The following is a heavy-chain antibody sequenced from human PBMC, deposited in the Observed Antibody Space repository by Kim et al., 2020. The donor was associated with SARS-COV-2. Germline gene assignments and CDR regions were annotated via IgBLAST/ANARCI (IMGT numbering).Heavy chain of an antibody. D-gene: IGHD6-19*01. J-gene: IGHJ5*02. Sequence: YAQKFQGRVTMTRDTSISTAYMELSRLRSDDTAVYYCARFSRVAGNWFDPWGQGTLVTVSS. V-gene: IGHV1-2*02. CDR3: ARFSRVAGNWFDP.